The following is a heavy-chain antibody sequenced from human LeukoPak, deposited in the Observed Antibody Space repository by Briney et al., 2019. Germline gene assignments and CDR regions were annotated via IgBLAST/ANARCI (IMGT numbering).Heavy chain of an antibody. J-gene: IGHJ4*02. CDR3: ARVTRRGYSGYDCDY. CDR1: GYTFTGYY. D-gene: IGHD5-12*01. CDR2: INPNSGGT. Sequence: GASVKVSCKASGYTFTGYYVHWVRQAPGQGLEWMGWINPNSGGTNYAQKFQGRVTMTRDTSISTAYMELSRLRSDDTAVYYCARVTRRGYSGYDCDYWGQGTLVTVSS. V-gene: IGHV1-2*02.